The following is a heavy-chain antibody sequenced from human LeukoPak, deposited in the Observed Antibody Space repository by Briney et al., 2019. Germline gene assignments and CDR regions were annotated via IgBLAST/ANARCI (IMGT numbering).Heavy chain of an antibody. CDR2: LNNDGSTT. Sequence: GGSLRLSCAASGFTFSSYWMHWVRQVPGKGLVWISRLNNDGSTTNYADSVRGRFTISRDNAKNTLYLQMDSLRAEDTAVYYCARDMWGLQYFDHWGQGALVTVSS. CDR1: GFTFSSYW. D-gene: IGHD2-21*02. CDR3: ARDMWGLQYFDH. V-gene: IGHV3-74*01. J-gene: IGHJ4*02.